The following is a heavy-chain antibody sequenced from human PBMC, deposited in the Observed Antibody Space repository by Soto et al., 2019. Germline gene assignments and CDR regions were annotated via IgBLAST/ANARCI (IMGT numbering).Heavy chain of an antibody. CDR2: IHYSGST. CDR1: GASISGSTSY. J-gene: IGHJ6*02. D-gene: IGHD3-9*01. V-gene: IGHV4-39*01. Sequence: QLQLQESDPGLMKPSETLSLNCTVSGASISGSTSYWGWIRQPPGKGLEWIGKIHYSGSTYYSPSLKSRVTLSVDTSKNQFSLRLSSVTAADTAVYYCARHLMTGPYNYYCNGMDVWGPGTTVTVS. CDR3: ARHLMTGPYNYYCNGMDV.